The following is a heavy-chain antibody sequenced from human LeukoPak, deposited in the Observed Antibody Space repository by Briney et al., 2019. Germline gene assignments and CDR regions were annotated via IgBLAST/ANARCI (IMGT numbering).Heavy chain of an antibody. CDR2: IIPIFGIA. CDR1: VGTFSSYA. D-gene: IGHD6-6*01. Sequence: SVKVSCKASVGTFSSYAISWVRQAPGQGLEWMGRIIPIFGIANYAQKFQGRVTITADKSTSTAYMELSSLRSEDTAVYYCARSRPYSSSSCAWFDPWGQGTLVTVSS. V-gene: IGHV1-69*04. J-gene: IGHJ5*02. CDR3: ARSRPYSSSSCAWFDP.